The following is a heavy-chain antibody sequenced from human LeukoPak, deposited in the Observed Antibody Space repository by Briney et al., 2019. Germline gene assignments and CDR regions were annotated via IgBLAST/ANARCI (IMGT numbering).Heavy chain of an antibody. CDR2: IYTSGST. D-gene: IGHD6-19*01. CDR1: GDSFSGYY. Sequence: PSETLSLTCTASGDSFSGYYWSWIRQPAGKGLEWIGRIYTSGSTNYNPSLKSRVTMSVDTSKNQFSLKLSSVTAADTAVYYCARVSSAGIWDYWGQGTLVTVSS. V-gene: IGHV4-4*07. CDR3: ARVSSAGIWDY. J-gene: IGHJ4*02.